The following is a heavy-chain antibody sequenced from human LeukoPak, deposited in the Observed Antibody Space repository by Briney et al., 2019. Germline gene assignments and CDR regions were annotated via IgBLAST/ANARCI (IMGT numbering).Heavy chain of an antibody. D-gene: IGHD6-13*01. Sequence: SGTLSLTCAVSGGSISSSNWWSWVRQPPGKGLEWIGEIYHSGSTNYNPSLKSRVTISVDKSKNQFSLKLSSVAAAETAVYYCASHIAAAAAIDYWGQGTLVTVSS. CDR2: IYHSGST. J-gene: IGHJ4*02. CDR1: GGSISSSNW. V-gene: IGHV4-4*02. CDR3: ASHIAAAAAIDY.